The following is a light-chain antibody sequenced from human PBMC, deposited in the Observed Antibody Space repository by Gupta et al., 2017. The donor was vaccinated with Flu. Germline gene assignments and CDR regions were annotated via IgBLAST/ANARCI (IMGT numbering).Light chain of an antibody. CDR3: NSRDNSGNHREVI. J-gene: IGLJ2*01. CDR2: GKN. Sequence: SSELTQDPAVSVALGQTVRITCQGDSLRNYYASWYQQKPGQAPILVIYGKNNRPSGIPDRFSGSSSGNTASLTITGAQAEDEADYYCNSRDNSGNHREVIFGGGTKVT. V-gene: IGLV3-19*01. CDR1: SLRNYY.